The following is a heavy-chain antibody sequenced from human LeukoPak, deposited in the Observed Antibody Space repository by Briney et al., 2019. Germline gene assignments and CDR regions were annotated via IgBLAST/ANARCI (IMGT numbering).Heavy chain of an antibody. V-gene: IGHV1-69*13. CDR3: ARGWNYPYYFDY. CDR1: GGTFSSYA. CDR2: IIPIFGTA. J-gene: IGHJ4*02. Sequence: SVKVSCKASGGTFSSYAISWVRQAPGQGLEWMGGIIPIFGTANYAQKFQGRVTITADESTSTAYMELSSLRSEDTAVYYCARGWNYPYYFDYWGQGTLVTVSS. D-gene: IGHD1-7*01.